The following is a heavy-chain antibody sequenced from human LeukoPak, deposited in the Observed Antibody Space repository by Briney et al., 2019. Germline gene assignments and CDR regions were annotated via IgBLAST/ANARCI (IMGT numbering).Heavy chain of an antibody. CDR2: INPNSGDT. D-gene: IGHD6-13*01. CDR1: GYTFTGNY. V-gene: IGHV1-2*02. J-gene: IGHJ5*02. Sequence: ASVKVSCKTSGYTFTGNYMHWVRQAPGQGLEWMGWINPNSGDTNYAQRFQGRVTMTRDTSISTAYMELSRLRSDDTAVYYCARVWGIAAAGTGRWFDPWGQGTLVTVSS. CDR3: ARVWGIAAAGTGRWFDP.